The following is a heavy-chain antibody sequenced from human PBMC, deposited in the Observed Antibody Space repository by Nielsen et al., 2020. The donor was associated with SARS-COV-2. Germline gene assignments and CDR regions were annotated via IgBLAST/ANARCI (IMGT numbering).Heavy chain of an antibody. CDR3: ARGGTIFGVVTRMDV. CDR1: GGSISSGGYY. CDR2: IYYSGST. Sequence: SETLSLTCTVSGGSISSGGYYWSWIRQHPGKGLEWIGNIYYSGSTYYNPSLKSRVTISVDTSKNQFSLKLSSVTAADTAVYYCARGGTIFGVVTRMDVWGQGTTVTVSS. D-gene: IGHD3-3*01. J-gene: IGHJ6*02. V-gene: IGHV4-31*03.